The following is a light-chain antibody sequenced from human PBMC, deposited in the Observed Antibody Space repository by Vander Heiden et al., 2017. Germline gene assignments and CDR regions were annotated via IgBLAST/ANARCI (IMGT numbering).Light chain of an antibody. Sequence: PGERVTPAGRARQSVSSSYLTWYQQKPGQAPRLLIYGAATRATGIPARFSGSGSGTYFTLTISSLQPEDLAVYCCQQDDNLPPYTFGQGTKLEIK. CDR1: QSVSSSY. CDR3: QQDDNLPPYT. CDR2: GAA. V-gene: IGKV3D-7*01. J-gene: IGKJ2*01.